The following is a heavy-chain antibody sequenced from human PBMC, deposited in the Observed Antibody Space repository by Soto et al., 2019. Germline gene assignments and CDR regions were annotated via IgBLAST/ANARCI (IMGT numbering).Heavy chain of an antibody. CDR1: GYSFTSYW. D-gene: IGHD4-17*01. CDR2: IDPSDSYT. Sequence: GESLKISCKGSGYSFTSYWISWVRQMPGKGLEWMGRIDPSDSYTNYSPSFQGHVTISADKSISTAYLQWSSLKASDTAMYYCASPSTEGYYYYYGMDVWGQGTTVTVSS. J-gene: IGHJ6*02. V-gene: IGHV5-10-1*01. CDR3: ASPSTEGYYYYYGMDV.